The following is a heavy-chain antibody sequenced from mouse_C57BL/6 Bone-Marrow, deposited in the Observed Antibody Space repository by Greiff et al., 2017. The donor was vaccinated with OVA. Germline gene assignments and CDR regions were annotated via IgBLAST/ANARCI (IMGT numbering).Heavy chain of an antibody. CDR2: IDPSDSYT. CDR1: GYTFTSYW. J-gene: IGHJ3*01. Sequence: QVQLQQPGAELVKPGASVKLSCKASGYTFTSYWMQWVKQRPGQGLEWIGEIDPSDSYTNYNQKFKGKATLTVDTSSSTAYMQLSSLTSEDSAVYYCAREARQLRLRQFAYWGQGTLVTVSA. D-gene: IGHD3-2*02. CDR3: AREARQLRLRQFAY. V-gene: IGHV1-50*01.